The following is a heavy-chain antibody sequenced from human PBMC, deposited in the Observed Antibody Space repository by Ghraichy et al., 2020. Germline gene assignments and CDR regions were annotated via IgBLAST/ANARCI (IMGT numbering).Heavy chain of an antibody. CDR3: ARSCARSNTSCRKLDY. J-gene: IGHJ4*02. CDR2: INHSGST. D-gene: IGHD2-2*01. CDR1: GGSFSAYY. V-gene: IGHV4-34*01. Sequence: SETLSLTCAVYGGSFSAYYWSWIRQPSGKGLEWIGEINHSGSTTYNPSLKIRVTISVDTSKNQFSLKLSSVTAADTAVYYCARSCARSNTSCRKLDYWGPGTLVTGSS.